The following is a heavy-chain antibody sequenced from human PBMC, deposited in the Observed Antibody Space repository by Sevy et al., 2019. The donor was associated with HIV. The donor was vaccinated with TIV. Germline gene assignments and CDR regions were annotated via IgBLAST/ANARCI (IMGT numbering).Heavy chain of an antibody. CDR1: GFTFSNAW. CDR2: IKSKTDGGTT. CDR3: TTGDFWSGYYQLDY. V-gene: IGHV3-15*01. Sequence: GGPLRLSCAASGFTFSNAWMSWVRQAPGKGLEWVGRIKSKTDGGTTDYAAPVKGRFTISRDDSKNTLYLQMNSLKTEDTAVYYCTTGDFWSGYYQLDYWGQGTLVTVSS. J-gene: IGHJ4*02. D-gene: IGHD3-3*01.